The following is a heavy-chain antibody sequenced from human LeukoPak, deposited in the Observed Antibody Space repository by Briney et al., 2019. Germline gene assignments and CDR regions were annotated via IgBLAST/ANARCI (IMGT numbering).Heavy chain of an antibody. J-gene: IGHJ4*02. Sequence: PSETLSLTCAVYGGSFSGYYWSWIRQPPGKGLEWIGEINHSGSTNYNPSLKSRVTISVDTSKNQFSLKLSSVTAADTAVYYCARFGLGYCSSTSCQHWGQGTLVTVSS. V-gene: IGHV4-34*01. CDR2: INHSGST. CDR3: ARFGLGYCSSTSCQH. D-gene: IGHD2-2*01. CDR1: GGSFSGYY.